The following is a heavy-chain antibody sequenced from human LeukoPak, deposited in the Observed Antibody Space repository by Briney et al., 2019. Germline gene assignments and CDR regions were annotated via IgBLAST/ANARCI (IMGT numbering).Heavy chain of an antibody. J-gene: IGHJ4*02. CDR2: IYSGGST. D-gene: IGHD6-13*01. CDR3: ARGARQQLVADY. CDR1: GFTVSSNY. V-gene: IGHV3-53*05. Sequence: GGSLRLSCAASGFTVSSNYMSWVRQAPGKGLEWVSVIYSGGSTYYADSAKGRFTISRDNSKNTLYLQMNSLRAEDTAVYYCARGARQQLVADYWGQGTLVTVSS.